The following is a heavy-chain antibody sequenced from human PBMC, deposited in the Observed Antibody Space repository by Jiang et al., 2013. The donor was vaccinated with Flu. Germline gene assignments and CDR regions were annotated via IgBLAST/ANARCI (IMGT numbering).Heavy chain of an antibody. CDR1: GFTFSSYG. Sequence: QLLESGGGVVQPGRSLRLSCAASGFTFSSYGMHWVRQAPGKGLEWVAVISYDGSNKYYADSVKGRFTISRDNSKNTLYLQMNSLRAEDTAVYYCAKDLREEQQLARDYYYYGMDVWGQGTTVTISS. J-gene: IGHJ6*02. CDR3: AKDLREEQQLARDYYYYGMDV. D-gene: IGHD6-13*01. CDR2: ISYDGSNK. V-gene: IGHV3-30*18.